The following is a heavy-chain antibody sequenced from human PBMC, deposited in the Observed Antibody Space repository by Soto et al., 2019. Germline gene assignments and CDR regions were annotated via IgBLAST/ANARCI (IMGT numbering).Heavy chain of an antibody. V-gene: IGHV3-11*06. CDR2: ISSSSSYR. J-gene: IGHJ4*02. CDR3: ARSLNYYDSSGYYADY. Sequence: QVQLVKSGRGLVKPGGSLRLSCAASGFTFSDYYMSWIRQAPGKGLEWVSYISSSSSYRNYADSVKGRFTISRDNAKNSLYLQMNSLRAEDTAVYYCARSLNYYDSSGYYADYWGQGTLVTVSS. CDR1: GFTFSDYY. D-gene: IGHD3-22*01.